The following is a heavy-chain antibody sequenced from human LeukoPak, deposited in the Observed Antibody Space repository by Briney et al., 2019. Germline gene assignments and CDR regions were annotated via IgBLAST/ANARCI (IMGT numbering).Heavy chain of an antibody. D-gene: IGHD3-10*01. J-gene: IGHJ2*01. V-gene: IGHV1-2*02. Sequence: GASVKVSCKASGFTFTGDYMHWVRQAPGQGLEWMGWINPNSGGTNYAQKFQGRVTMTRDTSISTAYMELSRLRSDDTAVYYCASTMVWGIIGYFDLWGRGTLVTVSS. CDR3: ASTMVWGIIGYFDL. CDR1: GFTFTGDY. CDR2: INPNSGGT.